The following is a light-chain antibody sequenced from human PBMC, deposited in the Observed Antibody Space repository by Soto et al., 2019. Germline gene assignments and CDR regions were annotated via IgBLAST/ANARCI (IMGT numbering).Light chain of an antibody. J-gene: IGKJ1*01. CDR1: QNVSSN. CDR2: GAS. CDR3: QQYNNWPQT. Sequence: EIVMTQSPATLSVSPGERATLSCRASQNVSSNLAWDQQKPGQAPRLLIYGASTRATGIPARFSGSGSGTEFTLTIGSLPSEDFAVYYCQQYNNWPQTFGQGNKVDIK. V-gene: IGKV3-15*01.